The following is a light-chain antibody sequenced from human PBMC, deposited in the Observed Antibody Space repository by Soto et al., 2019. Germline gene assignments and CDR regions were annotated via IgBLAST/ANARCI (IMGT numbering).Light chain of an antibody. CDR1: QGIGSY. V-gene: IGKV1-27*01. Sequence: DIQLTQSPSFLSASLGDRVTITCRASQGIGSYLAWYQQKPGKAPRLLIYAASTLQSGVPSRFSGSGSGTDFTLTISSLQPEDVATYYCQKYNSAPATFGGGTKVDIK. CDR3: QKYNSAPAT. CDR2: AAS. J-gene: IGKJ4*01.